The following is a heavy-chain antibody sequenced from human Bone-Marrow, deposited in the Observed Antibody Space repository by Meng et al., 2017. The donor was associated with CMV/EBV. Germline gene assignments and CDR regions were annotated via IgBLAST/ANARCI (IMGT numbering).Heavy chain of an antibody. J-gene: IGHJ5*02. CDR2: ISSTSTYI. CDR1: GFTFSSYS. V-gene: IGHV3-21*01. CDR3: ARGRVAGYNWFDP. Sequence: GGSLRLSCAASGFTFSSYSMNWVRQAPGKGLEWVSSISSTSTYIYYADLVKGRFTISRDNAKNSLYLQMNSLRAEDTAVYYCARGRVAGYNWFDPWGQGTLVTVSS. D-gene: IGHD6-19*01.